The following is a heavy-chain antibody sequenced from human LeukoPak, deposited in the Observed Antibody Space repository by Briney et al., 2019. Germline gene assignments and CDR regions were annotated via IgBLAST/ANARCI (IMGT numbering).Heavy chain of an antibody. D-gene: IGHD4-17*01. Sequence: GGSLRLSCVASGFTLSDYYMSWIRQAPGKGLEWLSYINSRGSIIDYIGSVKGRFTISRDNDKNSLYLQMNSLRAEDTAVYYCARVLGYGPDYWGQGTLVTVSS. V-gene: IGHV3-11*04. CDR2: INSRGSII. CDR3: ARVLGYGPDY. CDR1: GFTLSDYY. J-gene: IGHJ4*02.